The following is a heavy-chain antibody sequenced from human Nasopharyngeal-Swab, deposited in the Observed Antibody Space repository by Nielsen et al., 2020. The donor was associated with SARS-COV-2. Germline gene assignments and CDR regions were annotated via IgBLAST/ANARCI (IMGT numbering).Heavy chain of an antibody. D-gene: IGHD3-3*01. Sequence: WIRQPPGKGLEWIGYIYYSGSTNYNPSLKSRVTISVDTSKNQFSLKLSSVTAADTAVYYCARGPDRNHDFWSGYYTPSSYYYYYMDVWGKGTTVTVSS. V-gene: IGHV4-59*01. J-gene: IGHJ6*03. CDR2: IYYSGST. CDR3: ARGPDRNHDFWSGYYTPSSYYYYYMDV.